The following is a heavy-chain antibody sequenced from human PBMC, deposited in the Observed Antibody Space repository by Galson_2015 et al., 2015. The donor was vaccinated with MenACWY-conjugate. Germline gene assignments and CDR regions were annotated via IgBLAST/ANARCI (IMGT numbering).Heavy chain of an antibody. CDR1: GFTFSNYA. CDR2: IHASGGRT. Sequence: SLRLSCAASGFTFSNYAMSWVRQAPGKGLEWVSAIHASGGRTDYADSVKGRFTISRDNSKNTLYLQMNSLRVEDTAVYSCAKSGSDSYLYSMDVWGQGTTV. CDR3: AKSGSDSYLYSMDV. V-gene: IGHV3-23*01. J-gene: IGHJ6*02. D-gene: IGHD2-21*01.